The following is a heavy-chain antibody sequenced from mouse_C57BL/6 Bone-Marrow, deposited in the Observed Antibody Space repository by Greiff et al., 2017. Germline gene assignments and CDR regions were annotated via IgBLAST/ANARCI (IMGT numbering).Heavy chain of an antibody. D-gene: IGHD2-4*01. J-gene: IGHJ3*01. V-gene: IGHV1-81*01. CDR1: GYTFTSYG. CDR3: ARDGYDYDWFAY. CDR2: IYPRSGNT. Sequence: QVQLQQSGAELARPGASVKLSCKASGYTFTSYGISWVKQRTGQGLEWIGEIYPRSGNTYYNEKFKGKATLTADKSSSTAYMELRSLTSEDSAVYFCARDGYDYDWFAYWGQGTLVTVSA.